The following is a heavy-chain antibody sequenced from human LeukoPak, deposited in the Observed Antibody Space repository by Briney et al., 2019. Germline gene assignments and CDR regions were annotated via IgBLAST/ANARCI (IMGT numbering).Heavy chain of an antibody. D-gene: IGHD3-22*01. J-gene: IGHJ4*02. CDR1: GYTFTSYD. CDR3: ARTGLGYYDSSGYPEIVY. V-gene: IGHV1-8*01. Sequence: ASVKVSCKASGYTFTSYDINWVRQATGQGLAWMGWMNPNSGNTGYAQKLQGRVTMTRNCSISTADMELSSLRSEDTAVYYCARTGLGYYDSSGYPEIVYWGQGTLVTVSS. CDR2: MNPNSGNT.